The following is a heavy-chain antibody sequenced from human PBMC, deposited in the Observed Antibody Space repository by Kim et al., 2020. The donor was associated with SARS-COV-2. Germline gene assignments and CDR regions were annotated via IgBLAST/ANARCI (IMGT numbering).Heavy chain of an antibody. D-gene: IGHD3-22*01. J-gene: IGHJ3*02. V-gene: IGHV4-59*13. CDR1: GGSISSYY. Sequence: SETLSLTCTVSGGSISSYYWSWIRQPPGKGLEWIGYIYYSGSTNYNPSLKSRVTISVDTSKNQFSLKLSSVTAADTAVYYCARAWGYYDSSPGDAFDIWGQGTMVTVSS. CDR2: IYYSGST. CDR3: ARAWGYYDSSPGDAFDI.